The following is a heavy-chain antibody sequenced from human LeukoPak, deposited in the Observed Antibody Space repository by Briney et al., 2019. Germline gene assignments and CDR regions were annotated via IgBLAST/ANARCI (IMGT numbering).Heavy chain of an antibody. CDR1: GGTFITSA. CDR2: IIPALGLP. J-gene: IGHJ4*02. Sequence: ASVKVSCKASGGTFITSAISWVRQAPGQGLEWMGRIIPALGLPNYAQKFQGRVTITADKSTSTAYMELSSLRSEDTAVYCCARDLGEPSDYWGQGTLVTVSS. D-gene: IGHD1-26*01. CDR3: ARDLGEPSDY. V-gene: IGHV1-69*04.